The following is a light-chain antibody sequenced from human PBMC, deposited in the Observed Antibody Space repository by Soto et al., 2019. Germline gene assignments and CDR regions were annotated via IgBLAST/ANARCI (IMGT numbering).Light chain of an antibody. CDR1: QSVSSSY. Sequence: EIVLTQSPGTLSLSPGERATLSCRASQSVSSSYLAWYQQKPGQAPRLLIYGASTRATGIPDRFSGSESGTDFTLHNSRLEPEDFAVYFCHHYGNSTMYTFGQGTKLEIK. V-gene: IGKV3-20*01. J-gene: IGKJ2*01. CDR2: GAS. CDR3: HHYGNSTMYT.